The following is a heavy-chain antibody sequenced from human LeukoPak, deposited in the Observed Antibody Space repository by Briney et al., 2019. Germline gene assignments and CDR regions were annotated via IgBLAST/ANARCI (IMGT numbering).Heavy chain of an antibody. D-gene: IGHD2-2*01. CDR3: AGSQLWLDN. CDR1: GGSFSGYY. V-gene: IGHV4-34*01. CDR2: INHSGST. J-gene: IGHJ5*02. Sequence: SETLSLTCAVYGGSFSGYYWSWIRQPPGKGLEWIGEINHSGSTYYNPSLKSRATISVDTSKNQFSPKLSSVTAADTAVYYCAGSQLWLDNWGQGTLVTVSS.